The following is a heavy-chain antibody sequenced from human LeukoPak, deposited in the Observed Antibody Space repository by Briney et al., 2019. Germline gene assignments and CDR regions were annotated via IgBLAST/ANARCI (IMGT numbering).Heavy chain of an antibody. D-gene: IGHD3-10*01. CDR1: GFTFSSYA. Sequence: GGSLRLSCAASGFTFSSYAMSWVRQAPGKGLEWVSAISGSGGSTYYADSVKGRFTISRDNSKNTLYLQMNSLRAEDTAVYYCAKVGARTHGITMVRGVIPSLYYFDYWGQGTLVTVSS. CDR2: ISGSGGST. V-gene: IGHV3-23*01. J-gene: IGHJ4*02. CDR3: AKVGARTHGITMVRGVIPSLYYFDY.